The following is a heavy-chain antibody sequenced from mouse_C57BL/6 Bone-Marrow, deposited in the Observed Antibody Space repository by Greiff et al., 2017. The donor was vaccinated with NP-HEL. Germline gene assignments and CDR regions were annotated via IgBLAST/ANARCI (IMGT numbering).Heavy chain of an antibody. V-gene: IGHV3-6*01. J-gene: IGHJ3*01. CDR1: GYSITSGYY. CDR2: ISYDGSN. Sequence: VQLQQSGPGLVKPSQSLSLTCSVTGYSITSGYYWNWIRQFPGNKLEWMGYISYDGSNNYNPSLKNRISITRDTSKNQFFLKLNSVTTEDTATYYCARGIYYDYEGFAYWGQGTLVTVSA. CDR3: ARGIYYDYEGFAY. D-gene: IGHD2-4*01.